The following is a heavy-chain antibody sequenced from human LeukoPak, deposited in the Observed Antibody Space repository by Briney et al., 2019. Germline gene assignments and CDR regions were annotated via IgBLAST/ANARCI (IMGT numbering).Heavy chain of an antibody. CDR3: ARVDGDYLRRFDY. D-gene: IGHD4-17*01. CDR2: ISSSSYI. J-gene: IGHJ4*02. Sequence: GGSLRLSCAASGFTFSSYSMNWVRQAPGKGLEWVSSISSSSYIYYADSVKGRFTISRDNAKNSLYLQMNSLRAEDTAVYYCARVDGDYLRRFDYWGQGTLVTVSS. CDR1: GFTFSSYS. V-gene: IGHV3-21*01.